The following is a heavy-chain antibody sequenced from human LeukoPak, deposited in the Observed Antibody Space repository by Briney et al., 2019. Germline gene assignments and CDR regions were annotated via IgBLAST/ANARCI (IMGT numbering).Heavy chain of an antibody. CDR2: IYSGGST. V-gene: IGHV3-53*01. J-gene: IGHJ6*03. CDR1: GFTVSSNY. Sequence: GGSLRPSCAASGFTVSSNYMSWVRQAPGKGLEWVSVIYSGGSTYYADSVKGRFTISRDNSKNTLYLQMNSLRAEDTAVYYCARSGEFWSGYYYYYYYMDVWGKGTTVTVSS. D-gene: IGHD3-3*01. CDR3: ARSGEFWSGYYYYYYYMDV.